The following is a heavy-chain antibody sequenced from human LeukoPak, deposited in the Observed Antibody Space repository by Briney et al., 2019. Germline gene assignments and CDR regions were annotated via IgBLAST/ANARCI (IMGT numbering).Heavy chain of an antibody. D-gene: IGHD6-19*01. J-gene: IGHJ4*02. Sequence: SETLSLTCTVSGDSISTLYWSWIRQPPGKGLEWIGYIYSGGSTDYNPSLKSRLTISVDKSKNQFSLKLSSVTAADTAVYYCARGPPYSSGWHWGHPFDYWGQGTLVTVSS. CDR2: IYSGGST. CDR3: ARGPPYSSGWHWGHPFDY. CDR1: GDSISTLY. V-gene: IGHV4-59*08.